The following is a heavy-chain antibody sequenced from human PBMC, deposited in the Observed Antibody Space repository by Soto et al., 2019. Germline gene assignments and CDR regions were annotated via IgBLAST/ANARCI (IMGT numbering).Heavy chain of an antibody. CDR3: ARGYYDSSGLGYFDY. D-gene: IGHD3-22*01. V-gene: IGHV4-30-2*01. J-gene: IGHJ4*02. Sequence: SETLSLTCAVSGGSISSGGYSWSWIRQPPGKGLEWIGYIYHSGSTYYNPSLKSRVTISVDRSKNQFSLKLSSVTAADTAVYYCARGYYDSSGLGYFDYWGQGTLLTVSS. CDR1: GGSISSGGYS. CDR2: IYHSGST.